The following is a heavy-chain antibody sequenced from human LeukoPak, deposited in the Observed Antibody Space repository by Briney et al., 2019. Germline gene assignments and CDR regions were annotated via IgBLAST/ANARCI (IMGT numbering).Heavy chain of an antibody. J-gene: IGHJ4*02. CDR1: EFDFSTHA. Sequence: GGSLRLSCAASEFDFSTHAMTWVRQAPGKGLEWVSAISISGTKTYYADSVKGRSTISRDNSKNTLYLQMYSLRAEDTAVYYCANEIRPNDYWGQGTLVTVSS. D-gene: IGHD4-17*01. CDR3: ANEIRPNDY. CDR2: ISISGTKT. V-gene: IGHV3-23*01.